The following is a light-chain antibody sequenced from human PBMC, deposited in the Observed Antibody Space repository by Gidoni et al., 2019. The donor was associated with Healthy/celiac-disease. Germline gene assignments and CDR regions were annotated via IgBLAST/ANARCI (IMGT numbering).Light chain of an antibody. CDR1: QSISSW. CDR2: KAS. CDR3: QQYNSYPYT. V-gene: IGKV1-5*03. J-gene: IGKJ2*01. Sequence: DIHMTQPPSALSASVGDRVTITCRASQSISSWLAWYQQKPGKAPKLLIYKASSLESGVPSRFSGSGSGTEFTLTIRSLQPDDFATYYCQQYNSYPYTFGQGTKLEIK.